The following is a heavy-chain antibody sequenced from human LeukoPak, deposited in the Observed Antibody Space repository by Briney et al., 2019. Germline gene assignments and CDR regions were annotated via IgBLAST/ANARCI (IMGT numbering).Heavy chain of an antibody. V-gene: IGHV4-39*01. CDR2: IYYSGST. D-gene: IGHD5-24*01. Sequence: PSETLSLTCTVSGGSISSSSYYWGWIRQPPGKGLEWIGSIYYSGSTYYNPSFKSRVTISVDTSKNQFSLKLSSVTAADTAVYYCARQNVATTHFDYWGQGTLVTVSS. J-gene: IGHJ4*02. CDR3: ARQNVATTHFDY. CDR1: GGSISSSSYY.